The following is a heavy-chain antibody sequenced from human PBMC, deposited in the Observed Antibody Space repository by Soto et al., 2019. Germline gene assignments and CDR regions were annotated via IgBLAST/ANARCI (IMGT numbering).Heavy chain of an antibody. CDR1: GYTFTSYG. J-gene: IGHJ4*02. V-gene: IGHV1-18*01. CDR3: AIIPYCSGGSCSSLDY. CDR2: ISAYNGNT. D-gene: IGHD2-15*01. Sequence: GASVKLSCKASGYTFTSYGISWVRQAPEQGLEWMGWISAYNGNTNYAQKLQGRVTMTTDTSTSTAYMELRSLRSDDTAVYYCAIIPYCSGGSCSSLDYWGQGTLVTVSS.